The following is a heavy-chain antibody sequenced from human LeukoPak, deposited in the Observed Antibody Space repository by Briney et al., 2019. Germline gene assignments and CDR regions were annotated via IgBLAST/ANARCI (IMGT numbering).Heavy chain of an antibody. CDR1: GGSISSSSYY. D-gene: IGHD6-13*01. V-gene: IGHV4-39*01. CDR3: ARHHPPLDSSGWYAREYYFDC. CDR2: IYYSGST. J-gene: IGHJ4*02. Sequence: SETLSLTCTVSGGSISSSSYYWGWIRQPPGKGLEWIGSIYYSGSTYYNPSLKSRVTISVDTSKNQFSLKLSSVTAADTAVYYCARHHPPLDSSGWYAREYYFDCWGQGTLVTVSS.